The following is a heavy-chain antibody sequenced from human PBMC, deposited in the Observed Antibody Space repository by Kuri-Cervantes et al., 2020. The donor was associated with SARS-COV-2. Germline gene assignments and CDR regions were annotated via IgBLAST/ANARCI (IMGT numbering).Heavy chain of an antibody. CDR2: IYHSGST. V-gene: IGHV4-30-2*01. J-gene: IGHJ4*02. Sequence: SETLSLTCTVSDDSMSNGDYHWSWIRQPPGKGLEWIGYIYHSGSTYYNPSLKSRVTISVDTSKNQFSLKLSSVTAADTAVYYRARRYGGHFHAVAAPGPYYFDYWGQGTLVTVSS. CDR1: DDSMSNGDYH. CDR3: ARRYGGHFHAVAAPGPYYFDY. D-gene: IGHD6-19*01.